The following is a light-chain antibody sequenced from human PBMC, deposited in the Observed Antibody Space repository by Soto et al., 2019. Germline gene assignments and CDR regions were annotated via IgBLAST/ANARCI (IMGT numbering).Light chain of an antibody. V-gene: IGKV1-33*01. Sequence: DIQMTQSPSSLFASVGDRVTITCQASQDISDFLNWYHQKPGKAPKALIYDASNLQTGVPSRFSGRRSGTEFTFTISSLQPDDTGTYYCQQYHDLPITFGQGTRLEIK. CDR2: DAS. CDR1: QDISDF. CDR3: QQYHDLPIT. J-gene: IGKJ5*01.